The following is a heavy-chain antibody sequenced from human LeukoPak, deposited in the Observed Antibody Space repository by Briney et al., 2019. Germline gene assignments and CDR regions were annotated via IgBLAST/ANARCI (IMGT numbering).Heavy chain of an antibody. D-gene: IGHD6-19*01. J-gene: IGHJ4*02. Sequence: PGRSLRLPCAASGFTFSSYAMSWVRQAPGKGLEWVSAISGSGGSTYYADSVKGRFTISRDTSKNTLYLQMNSLRAEDTAVYYCAKGQRSSGWYWGQGTLVTVSS. CDR3: AKGQRSSGWY. CDR1: GFTFSSYA. V-gene: IGHV3-23*01. CDR2: ISGSGGST.